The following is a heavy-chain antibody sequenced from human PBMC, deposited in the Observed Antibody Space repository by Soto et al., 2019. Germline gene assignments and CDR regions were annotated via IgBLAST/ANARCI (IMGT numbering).Heavy chain of an antibody. D-gene: IGHD5-12*01. CDR3: ARDHSGYDHNAYCYHGMDV. CDR1: GFTFNNYA. CDR2: ISSNGGST. J-gene: IGHJ6*02. V-gene: IGHV3-64*01. Sequence: EVQLVESGGGLVQPGGSLRLSCAASGFTFNNYAMHWVRQAPGKGLEYVSGISSNGGSTYHANSVKGRFTISRDNSKNTLYLQMGGLRAEDRAVYYCARDHSGYDHNAYCYHGMDVWGQGTTVTVSS.